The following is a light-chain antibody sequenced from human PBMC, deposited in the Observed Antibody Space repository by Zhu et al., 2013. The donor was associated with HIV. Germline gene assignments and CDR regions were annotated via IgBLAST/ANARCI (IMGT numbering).Light chain of an antibody. CDR3: QQYNNWPPWT. V-gene: IGKV3-20*01. CDR1: QYVSSRR. Sequence: EIVLTQSPGTLSLSPGERVTLSCRASQYVSSRRLAWYQQKPGQAPRLLIYDASSRATGIPDRFRGSGSGTDFTLTISRLEPEDFAVYYCQQYNNWPPWTFGQGTKVEIK. CDR2: DAS. J-gene: IGKJ1*01.